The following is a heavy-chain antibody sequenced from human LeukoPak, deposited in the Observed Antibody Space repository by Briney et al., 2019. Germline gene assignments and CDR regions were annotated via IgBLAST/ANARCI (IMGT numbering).Heavy chain of an antibody. CDR2: ISSSSSYI. CDR1: GFTFSSYS. V-gene: IGHV3-21*01. Sequence: GGSLRVSCAASGFTFSSYSMNWVRQAPGKGLEWVSSISSSSSYIYYADSVKGRFTISRDNAKNSLYLQMNSLRAEDTAVYYCARSGVYGDYDFDYWGQGTLVTVSS. J-gene: IGHJ4*02. D-gene: IGHD4-17*01. CDR3: ARSGVYGDYDFDY.